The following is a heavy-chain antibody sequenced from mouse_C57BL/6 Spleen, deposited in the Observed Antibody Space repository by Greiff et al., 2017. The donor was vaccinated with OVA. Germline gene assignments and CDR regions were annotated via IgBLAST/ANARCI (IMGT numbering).Heavy chain of an antibody. CDR3: ARYLYDGYYGGFAY. D-gene: IGHD2-3*01. J-gene: IGHJ3*01. V-gene: IGHV1-53*01. CDR1: GYTFTSYW. Sequence: QVQLQQPGTELVKPGASVKLSCKASGYTFTSYWMHWVKQRPGQGLEWIGNINPSNGGTNYNEKFKGKATLTVDQSSSTAYLQLSSRTSEDAAVYYCARYLYDGYYGGFAYWGQGTLVTVSA. CDR2: INPSNGGT.